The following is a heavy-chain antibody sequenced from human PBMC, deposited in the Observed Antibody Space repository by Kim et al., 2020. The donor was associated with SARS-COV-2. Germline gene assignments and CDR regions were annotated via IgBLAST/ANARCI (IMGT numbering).Heavy chain of an antibody. J-gene: IGHJ4*02. CDR2: TNEDGSVT. CDR3: ARDLLGADDY. Sequence: GGSRRLSCGVSGFPFRRYWMHWVRRAPGKGLVWVARTNEDGSVTNYADSVKGRFTISRDNAGNTLYLQMNSLTVEDTAIYYCARDLLGADDYWGQGTLVT. V-gene: IGHV3-74*01. CDR1: GFPFRRYW. D-gene: IGHD3-16*01.